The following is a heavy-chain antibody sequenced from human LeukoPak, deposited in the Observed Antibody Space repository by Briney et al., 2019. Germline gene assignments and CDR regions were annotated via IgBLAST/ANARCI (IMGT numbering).Heavy chain of an antibody. CDR3: ARHEEEDGYSAKTPDY. CDR1: GVSISGTNYY. J-gene: IGHJ4*02. CDR2: IHYRLPT. D-gene: IGHD5-24*01. Sequence: PSETLPLTCDVSGVSISGTNYYWGWIRQPPGMGLEWIGSIHYRLPTFYNPLLKSRVTISVDTSKNQISLRLRSVTAADTAVYYCARHEEEDGYSAKTPDYWGQGTLVTVSS. V-gene: IGHV4-39*01.